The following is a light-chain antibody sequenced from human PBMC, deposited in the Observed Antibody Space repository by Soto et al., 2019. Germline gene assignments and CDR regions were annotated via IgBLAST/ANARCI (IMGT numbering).Light chain of an antibody. CDR1: RSNIGTST. V-gene: IGLV1-44*01. CDR2: RND. J-gene: IGLJ1*01. CDR3: AAWDDSLKGYV. Sequence: QSALTQAPSASGAPGQRVTISCSGSRSNIGTSTVNWYQQLPGAAPKLLISRNDQRPSGVPDRFSGSTSGTSGSLAISGLQSEDEGDYYCAAWDDSLKGYVFGTGTKVTVL.